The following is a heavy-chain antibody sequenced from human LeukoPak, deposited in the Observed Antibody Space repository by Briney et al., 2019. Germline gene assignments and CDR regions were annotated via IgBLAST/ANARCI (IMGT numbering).Heavy chain of an antibody. Sequence: SETLSLTCTVSGGSVSSGSYYWSWIRQPPGKGLELIGYIYYSGSTNYNPSLKSRVTISVYTSKNQFSLKLISVTAADTAVYYCARYSGYDTRLFDYWGQGTLVTVSS. J-gene: IGHJ4*02. CDR3: ARYSGYDTRLFDY. V-gene: IGHV4-61*01. CDR1: GGSVSSGSYY. D-gene: IGHD5-12*01. CDR2: IYYSGST.